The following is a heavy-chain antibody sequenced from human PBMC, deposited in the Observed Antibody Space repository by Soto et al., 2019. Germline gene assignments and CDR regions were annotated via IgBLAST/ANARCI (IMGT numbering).Heavy chain of an antibody. Sequence: GGSLRLSCAASGFAFSSYAMSWVRQAPGKGLEWVSAISGSGGSTYYADSVKGRFTISRDNSKNTLYLQMNSLRAEDTAVYYCAKDRKGIFKVTQHYYYGMDVCGPVSTVTVSS. V-gene: IGHV3-23*01. J-gene: IGHJ6*02. CDR2: ISGSGGST. CDR1: GFAFSSYA. D-gene: IGHD2-21*02. CDR3: AKDRKGIFKVTQHYYYGMDV.